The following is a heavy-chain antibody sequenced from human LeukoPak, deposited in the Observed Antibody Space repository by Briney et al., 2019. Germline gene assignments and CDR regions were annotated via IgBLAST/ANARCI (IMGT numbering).Heavy chain of an antibody. CDR1: GFTFSSYG. CDR2: IKQDGSEK. J-gene: IGHJ4*02. D-gene: IGHD2-15*01. CDR3: ARSQVVVASYYFDY. V-gene: IGHV3-7*03. Sequence: GGSLRLSCAASGFTFSSYGMHWVRQAPGKGLEWVANIKQDGSEKYYVDSVKGRFTISRDNAKNSLYLQMNSLRAEDTAVYYCARSQVVVASYYFDYWGQGTLVTVSS.